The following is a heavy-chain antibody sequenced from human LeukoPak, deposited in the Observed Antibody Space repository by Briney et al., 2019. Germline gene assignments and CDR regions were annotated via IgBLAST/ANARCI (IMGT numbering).Heavy chain of an antibody. CDR1: GYTFTSYG. D-gene: IGHD2-2*01. V-gene: IGHV1-18*01. Sequence: ASVKVSCKASGYTFTSYGISWVRQAPGQGLEWMGWISAYNGNTNYAQKLQGRVTMTTDTSTSTAYMELRSLRSDDTAVYYCARDPYCSSTSCQGPWGQGTLVTVSS. CDR2: ISAYNGNT. CDR3: ARDPYCSSTSCQGP. J-gene: IGHJ5*02.